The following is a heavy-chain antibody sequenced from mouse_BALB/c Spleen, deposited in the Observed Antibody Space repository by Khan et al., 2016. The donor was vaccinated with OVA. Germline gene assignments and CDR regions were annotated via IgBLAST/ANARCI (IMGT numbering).Heavy chain of an antibody. CDR2: ISSGGDYT. V-gene: IGHV5-6*01. Sequence: EVELVESGGDLVKPGGSLKLSCAAAGFTFSSYSMSWVHQTPDKRLEWVATISSGGDYTYYPDSVTGRSTISRDNAKNTLCWRMSSLKSEDASMYYCAGLLAWSFAYWGQGTLVTVSA. J-gene: IGHJ3*01. CDR1: GFTFSSYS. CDR3: AGLLAWSFAY. D-gene: IGHD6-2*01.